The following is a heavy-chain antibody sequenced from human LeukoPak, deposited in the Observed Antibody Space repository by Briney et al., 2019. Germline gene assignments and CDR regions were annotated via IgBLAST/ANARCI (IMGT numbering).Heavy chain of an antibody. J-gene: IGHJ4*02. V-gene: IGHV4-39*01. CDR3: ARRAGALYYFDY. Sequence: PSETLSLTCTVSGASISRSDYFWGWIRQPPGKGLEWIGSIYYSGSTYYSPSLKGRVTISVDTSKNQFSLKLNSVTAPDTAVYYCARRAGALYYFDYWGQGALVTVSS. CDR2: IYYSGST. CDR1: GASISRSDYF. D-gene: IGHD2/OR15-2a*01.